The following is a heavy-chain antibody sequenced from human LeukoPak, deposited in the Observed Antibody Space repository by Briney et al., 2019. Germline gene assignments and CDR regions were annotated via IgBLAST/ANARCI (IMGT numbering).Heavy chain of an antibody. Sequence: ASVKVSCKVSGYTPTELSMHWVRQAPGKGLEWMGGFDPEDGETIYAQKFQGRVTMTEDTSTDTAYMELSSLRSEDTAVYYCATDRIGIAAAGTALQHWGRGTLVTVSS. D-gene: IGHD6-13*01. CDR2: FDPEDGET. CDR3: ATDRIGIAAAGTALQH. CDR1: GYTPTELS. V-gene: IGHV1-24*01. J-gene: IGHJ1*01.